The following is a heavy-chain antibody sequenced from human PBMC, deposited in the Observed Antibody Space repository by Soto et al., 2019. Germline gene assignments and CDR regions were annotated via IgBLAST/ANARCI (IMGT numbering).Heavy chain of an antibody. CDR2: ISMSGSY. CDR1: DFSLSGSY. D-gene: IGHD2-8*01. J-gene: IGHJ4*02. V-gene: IGHV3-11*06. CDR3: AGRGHCSNGQCHPFDY. Sequence: GGSLRLSRVGSDFSLSGSYMRCVRQAPWKGLEWLSFISMSGSYKTYAASVEGRFTISRDTVKNILYLQMDSLSAEDTAVYYCAGRGHCSNGQCHPFDYWGQGTQVTVSS.